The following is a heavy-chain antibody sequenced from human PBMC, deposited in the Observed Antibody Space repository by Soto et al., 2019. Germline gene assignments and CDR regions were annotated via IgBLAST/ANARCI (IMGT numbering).Heavy chain of an antibody. D-gene: IGHD2-2*01. J-gene: IGHJ6*02. CDR2: IIPISETT. V-gene: IGHV1-69*01. Sequence: QVQLVQSGAEVKKPGSSVMVSCKASGGTFSSYAISWVRRAPGQGLEWMGGIIPISETTNYAQKFQGRVTITADESKSTAYMELSSLRSEDTAVYYCARSQGSSTSLEIYYYYYYGMDVWGQGTTVTVSS. CDR1: GGTFSSYA. CDR3: ARSQGSSTSLEIYYYYYYGMDV.